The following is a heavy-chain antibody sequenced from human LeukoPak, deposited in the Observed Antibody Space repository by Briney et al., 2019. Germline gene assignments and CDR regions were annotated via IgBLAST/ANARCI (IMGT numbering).Heavy chain of an antibody. D-gene: IGHD3-22*01. V-gene: IGHV3-23*01. CDR1: GFTFSSYA. CDR2: ISGTDFT. Sequence: GGSLRPSCAASGFTFSSYAMSWVRQAPGKGLEWVSTISGTDFTYYADSVKGRFTISRDNSKNTLYLQMNSLRAEDTAVYYCAKVSDSSGYYYFDYWGQGTLVTVSS. J-gene: IGHJ4*02. CDR3: AKVSDSSGYYYFDY.